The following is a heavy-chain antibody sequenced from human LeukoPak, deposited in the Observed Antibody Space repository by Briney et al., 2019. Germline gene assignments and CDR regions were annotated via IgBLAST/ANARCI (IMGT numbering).Heavy chain of an antibody. J-gene: IGHJ5*02. Sequence: PGGSLRLSCAASGFTFSSYGMSWVRQAPGKGLEWVSDISGSGGSTYYADSVKGRFTISRDNSKNTLNLQMNSLRAEDTAVYYCAKRSFWSGFSSWFDPWGQGTLVTVSS. CDR1: GFTFSSYG. D-gene: IGHD3-3*01. V-gene: IGHV3-23*01. CDR3: AKRSFWSGFSSWFDP. CDR2: ISGSGGST.